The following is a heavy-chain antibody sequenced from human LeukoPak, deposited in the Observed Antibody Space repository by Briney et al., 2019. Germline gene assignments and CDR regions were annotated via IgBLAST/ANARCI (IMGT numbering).Heavy chain of an antibody. V-gene: IGHV1-18*01. CDR3: AGDERRYYDILMIDY. J-gene: IGHJ4*02. CDR1: VYTFTSYG. D-gene: IGHD3-9*01. Sequence: TVNVSCKVSVYTFTSYGISWVRHAPRQGLEGMVGISAYNGNTNYAQNLQDRVTMTTDTSTSTDYMELRSLRSDDTAVYYCAGDERRYYDILMIDYWSQGTLVTVSS. CDR2: ISAYNGNT.